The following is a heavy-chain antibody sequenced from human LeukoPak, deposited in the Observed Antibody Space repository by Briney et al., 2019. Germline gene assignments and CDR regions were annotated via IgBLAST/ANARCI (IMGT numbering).Heavy chain of an antibody. CDR3: ARGPSSWYYFDY. V-gene: IGHV4-34*01. D-gene: IGHD6-19*01. Sequence: PSETPSLTCAVYGGSFSGYYWSWIRQPPGKGLEWIGEINHSGSTYYNPSLKSRVTISVDTSKNQFSLKLSSVTAADTAVYYCARGPSSWYYFDYWGQGTLVTVSS. J-gene: IGHJ4*02. CDR1: GGSFSGYY. CDR2: INHSGST.